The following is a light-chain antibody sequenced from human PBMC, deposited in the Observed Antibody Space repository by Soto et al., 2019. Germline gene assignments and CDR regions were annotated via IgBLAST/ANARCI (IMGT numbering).Light chain of an antibody. V-gene: IGKV3-20*01. Sequence: EVMLTQSPGTLSFSPGDRATLSCRASQTVSSSYLAWYQQKPGQAPRLLIYAASSRATGIPDRFSGSGSGTDFTLTVSRLEPEDFAVYYCQQYGSSPWTFGQGTKVDIK. CDR3: QQYGSSPWT. CDR2: AAS. CDR1: QTVSSSY. J-gene: IGKJ1*01.